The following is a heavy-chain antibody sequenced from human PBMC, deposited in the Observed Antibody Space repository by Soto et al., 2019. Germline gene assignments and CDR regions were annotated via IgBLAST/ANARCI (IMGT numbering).Heavy chain of an antibody. Sequence: PSETRSLNCTVSGGSISSSSYYLGWIRQPPGKGLEWIGSIYYSGSTYYNPSLKSRVTISVDTSKNQFSLKLSSVTAADTAVYYCARHRDIVVVVAATVVGAFDIWGQGTMVTVSS. CDR1: GGSISSSSYY. J-gene: IGHJ3*02. CDR2: IYYSGST. CDR3: ARHRDIVVVVAATVVGAFDI. V-gene: IGHV4-39*01. D-gene: IGHD2-15*01.